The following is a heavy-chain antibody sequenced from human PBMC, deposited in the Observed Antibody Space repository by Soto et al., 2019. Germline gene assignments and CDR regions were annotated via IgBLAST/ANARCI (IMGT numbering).Heavy chain of an antibody. V-gene: IGHV4-31*02. CDR2: IYYSGST. Sequence: SETLSLTWTVSGGSLSSGGYYWSWIRQHPGKGLEWIGYIYYSGSTYYNPSLKSRVTISVDTSKNQFSRKLSSVTAADTAVYYCASVRSSVTTYYVMDVWGQGTTVTVSS. D-gene: IGHD4-17*01. CDR3: ASVRSSVTTYYVMDV. J-gene: IGHJ6*02. CDR1: GGSLSSGGYY.